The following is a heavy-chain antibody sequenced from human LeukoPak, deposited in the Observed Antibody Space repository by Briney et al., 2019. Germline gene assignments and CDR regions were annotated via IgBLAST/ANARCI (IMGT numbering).Heavy chain of an antibody. J-gene: IGHJ4*02. CDR2: ISYDGSNK. Sequence: PGRSLRLSCAASGFTFSSYGMHWVRQAPGKGLEWVAVISYDGSNKYYADSVKGRFTISRDNSKNTLYLQMNSLRAEDTAVYYCAKGKAGTTGTNELDYWGQGTLVTVSS. D-gene: IGHD1-1*01. V-gene: IGHV3-30*18. CDR1: GFTFSSYG. CDR3: AKGKAGTTGTNELDY.